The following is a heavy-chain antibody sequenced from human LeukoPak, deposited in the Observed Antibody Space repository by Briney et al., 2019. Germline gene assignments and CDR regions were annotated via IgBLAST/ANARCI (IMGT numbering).Heavy chain of an antibody. CDR3: AKDFHGYCSSTSWQSRNWFDP. CDR1: GFTFSSYC. D-gene: IGHD2-2*03. CDR2: ISYDGSNK. Sequence: PGRSLRLSCAASGFTFSSYCMHWVRQAPGKGLEWVAVISYDGSNKYYADSVKGRFTISRDNSKNTLYLQMNSLIAEDTAVYSCAKDFHGYCSSTSWQSRNWFDPWGQGTLVTVSS. V-gene: IGHV3-30*18. J-gene: IGHJ5*02.